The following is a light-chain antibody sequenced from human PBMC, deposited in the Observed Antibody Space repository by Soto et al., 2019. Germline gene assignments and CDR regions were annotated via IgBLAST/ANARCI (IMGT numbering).Light chain of an antibody. CDR2: EVS. V-gene: IGLV2-14*01. CDR3: SSYTSSSTLGV. Sequence: QSALTQPAYVSGSPGQSITISCTGTSSDIGHYDYVSWYQQHPGKAPKLMIYEVSNRPSGVSNRFSGSKSGNTASLTISGLQAEDEADYYCSSYTSSSTLGVFGGGTKVTVL. J-gene: IGLJ2*01. CDR1: SSDIGHYDY.